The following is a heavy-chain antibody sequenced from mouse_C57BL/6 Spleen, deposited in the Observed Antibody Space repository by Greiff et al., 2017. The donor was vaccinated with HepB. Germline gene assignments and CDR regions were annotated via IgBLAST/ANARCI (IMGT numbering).Heavy chain of an antibody. V-gene: IGHV1-82*01. CDR1: GYAFSSSW. CDR3: AREGGPSWFAY. Sequence: VQLVESGPELVKPGASVKISCKASGYAFSSSWMNWVKQRPGKGLEWIGRIYPGDGDTNYNGKFKGKATLTADKSSSTAYMQLSSLTSEDSAVYFCAREGGPSWFAYWGQGTLVTVSA. J-gene: IGHJ3*01. CDR2: IYPGDGDT.